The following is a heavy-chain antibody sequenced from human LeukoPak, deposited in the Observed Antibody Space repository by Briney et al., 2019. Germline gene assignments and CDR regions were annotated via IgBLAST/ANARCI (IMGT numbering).Heavy chain of an antibody. CDR3: ARAGPYYYYLDV. Sequence: GGSLRLSCAASGFTFSGYYMSWIRQAPGKGLEWVSYISSSGSTIYYADSVQGRFTISRDNVKTSLYLQMNRLRAEDTAVYYCARAGPYYYYLDVWGKGTTVTVSS. CDR1: GFTFSGYY. J-gene: IGHJ6*03. CDR2: ISSSGSTI. V-gene: IGHV3-11*01.